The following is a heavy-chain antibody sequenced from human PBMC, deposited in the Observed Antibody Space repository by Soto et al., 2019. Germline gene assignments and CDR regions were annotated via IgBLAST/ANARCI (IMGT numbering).Heavy chain of an antibody. D-gene: IGHD3-22*01. CDR2: ISGSGGST. Sequence: PGGSLRLSCAASGFTFSSYAMSWVRQAPGKGLEWVSAISGSGGSTYYADSVKGRFTISRDNSKNTLYLQMNSLRAEDTAVYYCAKTSSGITMIVVAHYSLGFDYWGQGTLVTVSS. V-gene: IGHV3-23*01. CDR3: AKTSSGITMIVVAHYSLGFDY. J-gene: IGHJ4*02. CDR1: GFTFSSYA.